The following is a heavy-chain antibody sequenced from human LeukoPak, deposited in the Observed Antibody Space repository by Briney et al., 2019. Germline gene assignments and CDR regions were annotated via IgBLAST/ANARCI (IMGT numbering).Heavy chain of an antibody. CDR3: ARDEAMYYYMDV. J-gene: IGHJ6*03. CDR2: ISSSGSTI. V-gene: IGHV3-48*03. D-gene: IGHD2-2*01. CDR1: GFTFSSYE. Sequence: GGSLRLSCAASGFTFSSYEMNWVRQAPGKGLEWVSYISSSGSTIYYADSVKGRFTISRDNAKNSLYLQMNSLRAEDTAVYYCARDEAMYYYMDVWGKGTTVTISS.